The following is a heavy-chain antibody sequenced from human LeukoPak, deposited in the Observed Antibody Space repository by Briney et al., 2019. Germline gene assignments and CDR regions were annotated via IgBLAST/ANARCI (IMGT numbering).Heavy chain of an antibody. CDR2: INPNSDDT. V-gene: IGHV1-2*02. D-gene: IGHD6-13*01. CDR3: ARAGIAAPFDF. J-gene: IGHJ4*02. CDR1: GYIFSGHY. Sequence: ASVKVSCKASGYIFSGHYMHWVRQAPGQGLEWLGWINPNSDDTNHAQKFQGRVTMTRDTSISTAYMEMSSLRSDDTAVYYCARAGIAAPFDFWGQGTLVTVDS.